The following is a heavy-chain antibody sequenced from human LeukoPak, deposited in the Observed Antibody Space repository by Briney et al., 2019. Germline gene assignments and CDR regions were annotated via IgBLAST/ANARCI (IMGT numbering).Heavy chain of an antibody. CDR1: GFTFSSYA. CDR3: ARGGGDCYSCFDY. CDR2: IYSGGST. D-gene: IGHD2-21*02. V-gene: IGHV3-53*01. J-gene: IGHJ4*02. Sequence: GGSLRLSCAASGFTFSSYAMSWVRQAPGKGLEWVSVIYSGGSTYYADSVKGRFTISRDNSKNTLYLQMNSLRAEDTAVYYCARGGGDCYSCFDYWGQGTLVTVSS.